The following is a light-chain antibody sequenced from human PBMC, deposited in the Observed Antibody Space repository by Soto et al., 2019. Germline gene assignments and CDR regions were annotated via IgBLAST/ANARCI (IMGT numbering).Light chain of an antibody. Sequence: EIVLTQSPGTLSLPPGERATLSCRASQSVSNNYLAWYQQKPGQAPRLLIYGASNRATGIPDRFSGSGSGTDFTLTISRLEPEDFAVYYCQQRSSWPRTFGQGTKVDIK. CDR3: QQRSSWPRT. CDR2: GAS. V-gene: IGKV3D-20*02. CDR1: QSVSNNY. J-gene: IGKJ1*01.